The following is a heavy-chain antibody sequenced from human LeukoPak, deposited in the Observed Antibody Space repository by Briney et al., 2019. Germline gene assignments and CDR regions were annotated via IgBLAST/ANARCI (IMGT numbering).Heavy chain of an antibody. CDR3: VAMFSSDYFDL. V-gene: IGHV4-59*03. D-gene: IGHD3-22*01. Sequence: PSETLSLTCSVSDESIRNHYWGWVRQPPGKGLEWIAYIHNSGITNYNPFLKSRVTISVDTPKNQFSLKLSSVTAADTAIYYCVAMFSSDYFDLWGQGILVPVSS. CDR1: DESIRNHY. CDR2: IHNSGIT. J-gene: IGHJ4*02.